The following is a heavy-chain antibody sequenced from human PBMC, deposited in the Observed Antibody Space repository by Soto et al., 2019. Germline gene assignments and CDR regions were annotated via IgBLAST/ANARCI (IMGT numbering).Heavy chain of an antibody. Sequence: KSSETRSLTCTVSGGSISSYYWSWIRQPPGKGLEWIGYIYYSGSTNYNPALKSRVTISVDTSKNQFSLKLSSVTAADTAVYYCARGDGKWEPRDWGQGTLVTVSS. CDR2: IYYSGST. CDR1: GGSISSYY. J-gene: IGHJ4*02. D-gene: IGHD1-26*01. CDR3: ARGDGKWEPRD. V-gene: IGHV4-59*01.